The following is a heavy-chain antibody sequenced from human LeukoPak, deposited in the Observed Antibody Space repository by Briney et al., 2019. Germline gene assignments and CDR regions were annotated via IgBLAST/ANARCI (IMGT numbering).Heavy chain of an antibody. CDR3: ASPVYYYDSSGYQYYYYYGMDV. D-gene: IGHD3-22*01. Sequence: GTSVKVSCKASGGTFSSYAISWVRQAPGQGLEWMGGIIPIFGTANYAQKFQGRVTITADESTSTAYMELSSLRSEDTAVYYCASPVYYYDSSGYQYYYYYGMDVWGQGTTVTVSS. V-gene: IGHV1-69*13. J-gene: IGHJ6*02. CDR1: GGTFSSYA. CDR2: IIPIFGTA.